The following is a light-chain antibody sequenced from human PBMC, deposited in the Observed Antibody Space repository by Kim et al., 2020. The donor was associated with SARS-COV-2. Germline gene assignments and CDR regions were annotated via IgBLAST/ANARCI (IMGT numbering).Light chain of an antibody. CDR3: QSYDSTNSWV. J-gene: IGLJ3*02. CDR2: EDH. Sequence: KTVTISCTGSSGSIANNFVQWYQQRPGSAPTTVIYEDHQRPSGVPDRFSGSIDSSSNSASLTISGLKTEDEADYYCQSYDSTNSWVFGGGTQLTVL. V-gene: IGLV6-57*02. CDR1: SGSIANNF.